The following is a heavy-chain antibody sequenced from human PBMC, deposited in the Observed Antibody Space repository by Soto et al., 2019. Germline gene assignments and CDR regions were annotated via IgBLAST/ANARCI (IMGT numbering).Heavy chain of an antibody. Sequence: QVQLVQSGAEVKEPGASVKVSCKASGYTFTNYYMHWVRQAPGQGLEWMGIINPSGGSTTYAQKFQGRVTMTRDTSTSTVYMELGSLRSEDTAVYFCARTTTWHREFDYWGQGTLVTVSS. CDR3: ARTTTWHREFDY. J-gene: IGHJ4*02. CDR2: INPSGGST. V-gene: IGHV1-46*01. CDR1: GYTFTNYY.